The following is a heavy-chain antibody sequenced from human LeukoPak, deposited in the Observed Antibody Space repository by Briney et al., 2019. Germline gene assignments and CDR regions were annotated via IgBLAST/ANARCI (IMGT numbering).Heavy chain of an antibody. CDR3: ARDRGSVGATAFGMDV. J-gene: IGHJ6*02. CDR2: TWYDGSYK. CDR1: GFPFSSYG. D-gene: IGHD1-26*01. V-gene: IGHV3-33*01. Sequence: GGSLRLSCAASGFPFSSYGMHWVRQAPGKGLEWVAVTWYDGSYKWYADSVRGRFTISRDSFKSTLYLQMDSLRVEDTAVYYCARDRGSVGATAFGMDVWGQGTTVAVFS.